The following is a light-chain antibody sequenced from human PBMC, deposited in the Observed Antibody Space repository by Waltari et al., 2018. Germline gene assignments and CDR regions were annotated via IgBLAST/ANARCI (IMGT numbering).Light chain of an antibody. CDR2: EGS. CDR1: SSDVGSYNL. J-gene: IGLJ1*01. V-gene: IGLV2-23*03. CDR3: CSYALGSTLPYV. Sequence: QSALTQPASVSGSPGQSITISCTGISSDVGSYNLIFWYQQHPGKAPKLMIYEGSKRPSGVSNRFSGSQSGNTASLTISGLQAEDEADYSRCSYALGSTLPYVFGTGTKVTVL.